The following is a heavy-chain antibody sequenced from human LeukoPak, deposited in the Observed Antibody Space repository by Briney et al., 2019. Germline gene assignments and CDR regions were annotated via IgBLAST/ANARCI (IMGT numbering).Heavy chain of an antibody. V-gene: IGHV3-7*01. J-gene: IGHJ4*02. CDR1: GFPFNVQT. Sequence: GGSLRLSCAASGFPFNVQTMSWVRQAPGKGLDWVASMREDGREIYYEDSAKGRFTISRDNPKNSLYLQMNFLRAEDTAVYYCARGGATRGRFENWGQGTLVTVSS. CDR2: MREDGREI. D-gene: IGHD1-26*01. CDR3: ARGGATRGRFEN.